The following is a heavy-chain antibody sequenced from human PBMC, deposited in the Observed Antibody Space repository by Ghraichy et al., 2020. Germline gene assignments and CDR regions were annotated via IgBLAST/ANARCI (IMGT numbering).Heavy chain of an antibody. CDR1: GYSFTSYW. V-gene: IGHV5-51*01. CDR3: ARDRWVVTPVGGMDV. J-gene: IGHJ6*02. Sequence: GESLNISCKGSGYSFTSYWIGWVRQMPGKGLEWMGIIYPGDSDTRYSPSFQGQVTISADKSISTAYLQWSSLKASDTAMYYCARDRWVVTPVGGMDVWGQGTTVTVSS. CDR2: IYPGDSDT. D-gene: IGHD4-23*01.